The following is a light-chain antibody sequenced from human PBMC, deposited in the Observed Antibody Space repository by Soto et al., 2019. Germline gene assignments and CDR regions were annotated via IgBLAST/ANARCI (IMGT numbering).Light chain of an antibody. Sequence: EIVLTQSPGTLSLSPGERATLSCRASQSVSSSYLAWYQQKPGQAPRLLIYGASSRATGIPDRFSGSWSGTDFTLTISRLEPEDFAVYYCQQYGSSPSTYTFGQGTKLEI. V-gene: IGKV3-20*01. CDR3: QQYGSSPSTYT. CDR1: QSVSSSY. CDR2: GAS. J-gene: IGKJ2*01.